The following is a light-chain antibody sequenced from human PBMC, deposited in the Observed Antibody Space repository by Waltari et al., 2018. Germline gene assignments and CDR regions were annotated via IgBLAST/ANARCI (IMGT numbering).Light chain of an antibody. CDR1: QSVTNN. V-gene: IGKV3-15*01. CDR3: QQYNNWPLT. CDR2: RAS. Sequence: EIVMTQSPATLSLSPGERATLSCRASQSVTNNLAWYQQKPGQAPRLLIYRASTRATSLPARISGSGSGTEFTLTISSLQSEDFAFYYCQQYNNWPLTFGGGTKVEIK. J-gene: IGKJ4*01.